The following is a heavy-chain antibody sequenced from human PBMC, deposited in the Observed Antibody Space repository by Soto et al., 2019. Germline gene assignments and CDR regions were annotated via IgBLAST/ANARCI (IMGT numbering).Heavy chain of an antibody. D-gene: IGHD3-22*01. V-gene: IGHV4-59*08. CDR3: VRQGIGLLRGLVGV. CDR1: SGPSKSHN. CDR2: VYDTWST. Sequence: QVQVQQSGPGLVKPSETLSLTCTVSSGPSKSHNWGWIRQPPGRGLEWIGYVYDTWSTSYNPSLKSSVTVSADTSTSRISLTLRFVTAADTAVYYCVRQGIGLLRGLVGVWGQGTTVIVSS. J-gene: IGHJ6*01.